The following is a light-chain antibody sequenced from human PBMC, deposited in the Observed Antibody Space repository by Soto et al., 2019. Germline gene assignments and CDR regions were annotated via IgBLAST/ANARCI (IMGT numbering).Light chain of an antibody. V-gene: IGKV1-5*03. Sequence: DIQMTQSPSTLSASVGDRVTITCRASQSISNWLAWYQQKPGKAPKILIYKASSLESGVPSRFSGSGSGTEFTLTISSLQPADSATYYCQQYNSYWTFGQGTKVDIK. CDR1: QSISNW. CDR3: QQYNSYWT. J-gene: IGKJ1*01. CDR2: KAS.